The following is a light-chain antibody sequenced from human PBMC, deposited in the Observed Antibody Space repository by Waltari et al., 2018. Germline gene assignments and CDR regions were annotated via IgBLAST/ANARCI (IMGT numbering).Light chain of an antibody. V-gene: IGKV3-15*01. CDR1: ESVRSN. Sequence: EIMMTQSPASLSVSPGDSVTLSCRASESVRSNLAWYQQKPGQSPRMIVYGASMRATGVPARFSGSGFGTDFTLTITSLQSEDVAVYFCQQYNQWPPITFGGGTRVEI. CDR3: QQYNQWPPIT. CDR2: GAS. J-gene: IGKJ4*01.